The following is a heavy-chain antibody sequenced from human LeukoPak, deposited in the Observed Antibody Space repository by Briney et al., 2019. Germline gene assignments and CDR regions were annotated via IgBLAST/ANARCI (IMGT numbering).Heavy chain of an antibody. V-gene: IGHV4-39*07. CDR3: ARGLAAAGIHRRNWFDP. J-gene: IGHJ5*02. Sequence: SETLSLTCTVSRGSISSSSFYWGWIRQPPGKGLEWIGSIYYSGTTYYNPSLKSRVTISVDTSKNQFSLKLSSVTAADTAVYYCARGLAAAGIHRRNWFDPWGQGTLVTVSS. CDR2: IYYSGTT. CDR1: RGSISSSSFY. D-gene: IGHD6-13*01.